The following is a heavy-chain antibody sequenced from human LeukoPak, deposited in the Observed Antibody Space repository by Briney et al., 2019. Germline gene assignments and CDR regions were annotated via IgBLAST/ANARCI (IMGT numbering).Heavy chain of an antibody. CDR3: ARSQGIGYFDY. CDR1: GGSISSYY. J-gene: IGHJ4*02. Sequence: SETLSLTCTVSGGSISSYYWSWIRQPPGKGLEWIGYIYYSGSTNYNPTLKSRVTISVDTSKNQFSLKLSSVTAADTAVYYCARSQGIGYFDYWGQGTLVTVSS. D-gene: IGHD2-21*01. CDR2: IYYSGST. V-gene: IGHV4-59*01.